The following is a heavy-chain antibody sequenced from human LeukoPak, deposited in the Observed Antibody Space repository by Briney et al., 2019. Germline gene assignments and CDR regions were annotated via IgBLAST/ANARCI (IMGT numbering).Heavy chain of an antibody. CDR2: ISWNSGSI. D-gene: IGHD3-10*01. CDR3: AKDRYGSGSFPDE. J-gene: IGHJ4*02. CDR1: GFTFDDYA. Sequence: PGGSLRLSCAASGFTFDDYAMHWVRQAPGKGLEWVSGISWNSGSIGYADSVKGRFTISRDNAKNSLYLQMNSLRAEDTALYYCAKDRYGSGSFPDEWGQGTLVTVSS. V-gene: IGHV3-9*01.